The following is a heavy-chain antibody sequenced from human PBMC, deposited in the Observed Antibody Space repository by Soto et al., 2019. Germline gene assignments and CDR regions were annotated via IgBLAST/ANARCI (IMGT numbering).Heavy chain of an antibody. Sequence: SVKVSCKASGSTFSSYTISWVRQAPGQGLEWMGRIIPILGIANYAQKFQGRVTITADKSTSTAYMELSSLRSEDTAVYYCARSYSGYGGYYYYMDVWGKGTTVTVSS. CDR3: ARSYSGYGGYYYYMDV. V-gene: IGHV1-69*02. CDR1: GSTFSSYT. J-gene: IGHJ6*03. D-gene: IGHD5-12*01. CDR2: IIPILGIA.